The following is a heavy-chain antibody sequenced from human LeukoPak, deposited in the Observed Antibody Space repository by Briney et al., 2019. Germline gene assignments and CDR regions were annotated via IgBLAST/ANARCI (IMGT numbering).Heavy chain of an antibody. D-gene: IGHD3-3*02. Sequence: GGSLRLSCAASGFTFSSYSMNWVRQAPGKGLEWVSVIYSGGSTYYADSVKGRFTISRDNSKNTLYLQMNSLRAEDTAVYYCASTFSRVDYWGQGTLVTVSS. CDR1: GFTFSSYS. CDR2: IYSGGST. J-gene: IGHJ4*02. V-gene: IGHV3-66*01. CDR3: ASTFSRVDY.